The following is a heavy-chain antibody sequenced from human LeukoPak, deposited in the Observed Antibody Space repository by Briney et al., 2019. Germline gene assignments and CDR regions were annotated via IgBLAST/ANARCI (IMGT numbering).Heavy chain of an antibody. Sequence: PSETLSLTCAVYGGSFSGYYWSWIRQPPGKGLEWIGEINHSGSTNYNPSLKSRVTISVDTSKNQFSLKLSSVTAADTAVYYCARGSGGGYYRPPFYYYYYMDVWGKGTTVTVSS. D-gene: IGHD3-22*01. J-gene: IGHJ6*03. V-gene: IGHV4-34*01. CDR3: ARGSGGGYYRPPFYYYYYMDV. CDR2: INHSGST. CDR1: GGSFSGYY.